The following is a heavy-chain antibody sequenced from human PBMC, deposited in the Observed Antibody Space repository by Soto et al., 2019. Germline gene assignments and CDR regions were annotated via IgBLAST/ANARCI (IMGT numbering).Heavy chain of an antibody. J-gene: IGHJ5*02. CDR1: GASLSDFY. V-gene: IGHV4-34*01. Sequence: ASETLSRTCSAYGASLSDFYWSWIRQPPGKGLEWIGEIDHRGSTTYNPSLKSRVTISVDTSKSQFSLKLSSVTAADTAVYYCAKGQVRYNWFGPWGQRNLVTVCS. CDR2: IDHRGST. CDR3: AKGQVRYNWFGP.